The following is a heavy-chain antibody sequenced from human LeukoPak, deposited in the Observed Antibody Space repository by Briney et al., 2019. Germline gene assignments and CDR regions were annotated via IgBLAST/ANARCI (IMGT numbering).Heavy chain of an antibody. CDR3: AREPIASSCLDY. D-gene: IGHD6-13*01. CDR2: IYTSGST. V-gene: IGHV4-4*07. J-gene: IGHJ4*02. CDR1: GGSISSYY. Sequence: SETLSLACTVSGGSISSYYWSWIRQPAGKGLEWIGRIYTSGSTNYNPSLKSRVTMSVDTSKNQFSLKLSSVTAADTAVYYCAREPIASSCLDYWGQGTLVTVSS.